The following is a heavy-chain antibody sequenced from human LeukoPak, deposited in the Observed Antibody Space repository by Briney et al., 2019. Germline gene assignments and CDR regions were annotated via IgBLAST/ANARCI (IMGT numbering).Heavy chain of an antibody. J-gene: IGHJ4*02. D-gene: IGHD5-12*01. CDR3: AKDQIVATNQAYYFDY. V-gene: IGHV3-23*01. Sequence: GGSLRLSCAASGFTVTSNDINWVRQAPGKGLEWVSSISGDDERRLYADSVKGRFAISKDNSQNTVYLQVNSLRVEDAAVYYCAKDQIVATNQAYYFDYWGQGTLVTVSS. CDR2: ISGDDERR. CDR1: GFTVTSND.